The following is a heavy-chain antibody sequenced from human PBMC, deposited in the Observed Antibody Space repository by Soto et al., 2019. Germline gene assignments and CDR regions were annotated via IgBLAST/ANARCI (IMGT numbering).Heavy chain of an antibody. CDR2: IVGTGYTS. V-gene: IGHV3-23*01. CDR1: GFTFSRYA. D-gene: IGHD6-6*01. J-gene: IGHJ2*01. CDR3: AKDGTSSINWHIDL. Sequence: GGSLRLSCEASGFTFSRYAMSWVRQAPGMGLEWVSAIVGTGYTSYCADSVKGRFTISRDNSKNTLYLQMNSLRAEDTAIYYCAKDGTSSINWHIDLWGRGTLVTVSS.